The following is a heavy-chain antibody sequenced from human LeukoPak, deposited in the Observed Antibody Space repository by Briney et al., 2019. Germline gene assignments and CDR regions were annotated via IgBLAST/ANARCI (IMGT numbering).Heavy chain of an antibody. CDR2: NYYSRST. D-gene: IGHD2-8*01. V-gene: IGHV4-31*03. Sequence: PQGLCDTPTVPVDSLCGGGYYSGWVRQHPRRGLEWIGYNYYSRSTYYNPSLKSRVTISVDTSKNQNSLKVSSVTAGDTAVYYCAGLTKTVAFDLWAQGTRVSVSS. J-gene: IGHJ3*01. CDR1: VDSLCGGGYY. CDR3: AGLTKTVAFDL.